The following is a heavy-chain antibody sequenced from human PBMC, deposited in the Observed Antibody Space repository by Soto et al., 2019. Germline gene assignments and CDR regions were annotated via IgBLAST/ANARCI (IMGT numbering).Heavy chain of an antibody. J-gene: IGHJ4*02. D-gene: IGHD3-9*01. CDR3: ARGRPISLYDFDY. Sequence: EVQLVESGGGLVQPGGSLRLSCAASGFTFSNYDMHWVRQVTGKGLEWVSTIGTAGDTYYPGSVKGRFTIYRENAKNSLYLQMNSLRAEDTAVYYCARGRPISLYDFDYWGQGTLVTVSS. V-gene: IGHV3-13*01. CDR1: GFTFSNYD. CDR2: IGTAGDT.